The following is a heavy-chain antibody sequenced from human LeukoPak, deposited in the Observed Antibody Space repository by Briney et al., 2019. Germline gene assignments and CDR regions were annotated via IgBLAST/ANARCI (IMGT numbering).Heavy chain of an antibody. CDR1: GFTFSSYD. CDR3: ARERVLYGMDV. J-gene: IGHJ6*02. Sequence: GGSLRLSCAASGFTFSSYDMHWVRQATGKGLEWVSAIGTAGDTYYPGSVKGRFTISRENAKNSLYLQMNSLRAGDTAVYYCARERVLYGMDVWGQGTTVTVSS. CDR2: IGTAGDT. V-gene: IGHV3-13*01. D-gene: IGHD3-3*01.